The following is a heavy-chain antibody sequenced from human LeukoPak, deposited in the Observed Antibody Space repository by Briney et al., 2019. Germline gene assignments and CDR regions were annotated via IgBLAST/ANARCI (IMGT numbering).Heavy chain of an antibody. Sequence: VQPGRSLRLSCAASGFTFSSYGMHWVRQAPGKGLEGVAVIWYDGSNKYYADSVKGRFTISRDNSKNTLYLQMNSLRAEDTAVYYCARARALFDYWGQGTLVTVSS. CDR2: IWYDGSNK. CDR3: ARARALFDY. V-gene: IGHV3-33*01. J-gene: IGHJ4*02. CDR1: GFTFSSYG.